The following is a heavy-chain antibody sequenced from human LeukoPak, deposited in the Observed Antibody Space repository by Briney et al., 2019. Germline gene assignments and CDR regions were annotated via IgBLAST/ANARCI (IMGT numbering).Heavy chain of an antibody. D-gene: IGHD5-18*01. CDR2: ISGGGGST. CDR3: ARGVDAASVNTVDY. J-gene: IGHJ4*02. V-gene: IGHV3-23*01. CDR1: GFTFSSYA. Sequence: GGSLRLSCAASGFTFSSYAMSWVRQAPGKGLEWVAAISGGGGSTYYADSVKGRFTISRDNSKNTLYLQMNSLRAEDTAVYYCARGVDAASVNTVDYWRQGTLATVS.